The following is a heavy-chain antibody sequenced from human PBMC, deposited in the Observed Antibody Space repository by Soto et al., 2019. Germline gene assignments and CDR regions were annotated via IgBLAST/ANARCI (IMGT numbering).Heavy chain of an antibody. CDR2: ISSNGGTT. Sequence: EVQLAESGGGMVQPGGSLRLSCVASGLTFSSYDMLWVRQAPGKGLEYVSSISSNGGTTYYGNSVKGRITISTDNSKNTLYLQMCSLRAEDMAVYYSVRLVSGNYDYWGQGTLGTVSS. D-gene: IGHD1-7*01. CDR1: GLTFSSYD. V-gene: IGHV3-64*01. J-gene: IGHJ4*02. CDR3: VRLVSGNYDY.